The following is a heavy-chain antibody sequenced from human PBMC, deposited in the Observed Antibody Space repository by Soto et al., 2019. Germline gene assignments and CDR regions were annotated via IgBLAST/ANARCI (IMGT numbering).Heavy chain of an antibody. CDR3: ARGSTDSYPGSRIFDF. CDR2: ISAYNGNT. D-gene: IGHD3-10*01. CDR1: GYTFTSYG. Sequence: QVQLVQSGVEVKKPGASVRVSCKASGYTFTSYGITWVRQAPGQGLEWMGWISAYNGNTNYAQNLQGRVTLTTDTSTYTAYMELRSLQSDDTAVYYCARGSTDSYPGSRIFDFWGRGTLVTVSS. V-gene: IGHV1-18*01. J-gene: IGHJ4*02.